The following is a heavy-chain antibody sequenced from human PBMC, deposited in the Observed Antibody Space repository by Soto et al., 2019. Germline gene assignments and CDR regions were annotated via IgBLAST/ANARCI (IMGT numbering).Heavy chain of an antibody. CDR1: GGSISSYY. V-gene: IGHV4-59*01. Sequence: ASETLSLTCTVSGGSISSYYWSWIRQPPGKGLEWIGYIYYSGSTNYNPSLKSRVTISVDTSKNQFSLKLSSVTAADTAVYYCAREEEYYDSSGYSKRFDYWGQGTLVTVSS. CDR3: AREEEYYDSSGYSKRFDY. CDR2: IYYSGST. D-gene: IGHD3-22*01. J-gene: IGHJ4*02.